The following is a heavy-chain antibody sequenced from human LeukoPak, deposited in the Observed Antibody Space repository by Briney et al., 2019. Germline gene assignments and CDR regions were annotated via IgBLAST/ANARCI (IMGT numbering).Heavy chain of an antibody. CDR1: GITFSIYG. V-gene: IGHV3-23*01. J-gene: IGHJ4*02. CDR3: ANDAYSTSWCGNY. D-gene: IGHD2-2*01. CDR2: ISSSGSNT. Sequence: PGGSLRLSCAASGITFSIYGMSWVRQAPGKGLEWVSRISSSGSNTKYADSVKGRFTISRDNSKNTLHLQMNSLRAEDTAVYYCANDAYSTSWCGNYWGQGTLVTVSS.